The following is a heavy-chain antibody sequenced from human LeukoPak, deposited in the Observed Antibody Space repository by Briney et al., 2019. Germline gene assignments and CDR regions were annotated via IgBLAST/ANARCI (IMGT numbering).Heavy chain of an antibody. J-gene: IGHJ4*02. D-gene: IGHD2-2*01. CDR3: ARVEGDCSSTSCYAGLFDY. CDR1: GYTFTSYD. CDR2: MNPNSGNT. V-gene: IGHV1-8*01. Sequence: ASVKVSCKASGYTFTSYDINWVRPATGQRLEWMGWMNPNSGNTGYAQKFQGRVTMTRNTSISTAYMELSSLRSEDTAVYYCARVEGDCSSTSCYAGLFDYWGQGTLVTVSS.